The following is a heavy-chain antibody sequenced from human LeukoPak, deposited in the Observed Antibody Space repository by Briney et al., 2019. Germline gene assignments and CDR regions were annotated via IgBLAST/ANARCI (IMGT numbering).Heavy chain of an antibody. Sequence: PGGSLRLSCAASGFTFSSYSMNWVRQAPGKGLEWVSSISSSSSYIYYADSVKGRFTVSRDNAKNSLYLQMNSLRAEDTAVYYCARLAAQDAFDIWGQGTMVTVSS. CDR3: ARLAAQDAFDI. J-gene: IGHJ3*02. CDR2: ISSSSSYI. V-gene: IGHV3-21*01. D-gene: IGHD6-25*01. CDR1: GFTFSSYS.